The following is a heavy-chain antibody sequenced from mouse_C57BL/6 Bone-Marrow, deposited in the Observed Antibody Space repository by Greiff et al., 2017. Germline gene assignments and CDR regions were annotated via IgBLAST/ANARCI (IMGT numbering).Heavy chain of an antibody. D-gene: IGHD1-1*01. CDR2: IDPNGGGT. CDR3: ARLLPY. Sequence: QVKLQQPGAELVKPGASVKLSCTASGYTFTSYWMHWVRQRPGRGLEWIGRIDPNGGGTKYNEKVKSKATMTVDKPSSTAYMQISSLTSEDSAVYYCARLLPYWGQGTLVTVSA. CDR1: GYTFTSYW. V-gene: IGHV1-72*01. J-gene: IGHJ3*01.